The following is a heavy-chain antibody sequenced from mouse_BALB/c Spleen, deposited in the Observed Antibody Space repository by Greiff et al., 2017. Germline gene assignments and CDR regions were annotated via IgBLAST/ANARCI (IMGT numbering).Heavy chain of an antibody. V-gene: IGHV1S127*01. J-gene: IGHJ2*01. CDR2: IDPSDSYT. CDR3: TREGSSDY. CDR1: GYTFTSYW. Sequence: VQLQQPGAELVKPGASVKMSCKASGYTFTSYWMHWVKQRPGQGLEWIGTIDPSDSYTSYNQKFKGKATLTVDTSSSTAYMQLSSLTSEDSAVYYCTREGSSDYWGQGTTLTVSS. D-gene: IGHD1-1*01.